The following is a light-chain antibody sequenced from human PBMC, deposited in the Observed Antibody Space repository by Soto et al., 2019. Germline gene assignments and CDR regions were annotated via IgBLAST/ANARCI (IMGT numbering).Light chain of an antibody. CDR1: KSDIGIYDF. J-gene: IGLJ1*01. V-gene: IGLV2-8*01. Sequence: QSALTQPPSASGSPGQSVTISCTGSKSDIGIYDFVSWYQHHPGKAPRLIIYEVVQRPSGVPDRFAGSKSGNTASLTVSGLQAADEADYFCNSYAGSNTYVFGTGTKLTVL. CDR3: NSYAGSNTYV. CDR2: EVV.